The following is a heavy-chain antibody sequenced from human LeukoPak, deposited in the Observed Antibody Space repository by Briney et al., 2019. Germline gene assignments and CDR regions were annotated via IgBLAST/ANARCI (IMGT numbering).Heavy chain of an antibody. J-gene: IGHJ2*01. V-gene: IGHV4-39*07. CDR3: ARVRSSGWYDPYWYFDL. D-gene: IGHD6-19*01. Sequence: SETLSLTCTVSGGSISSSSYYWGWIRHPPGKGLEWIGSIYYNGSTYYNPSLKSRVPISVDTSKNQFSLKLSSVTAADTAVYYCARVRSSGWYDPYWYFDLWGRGTLVTVSS. CDR2: IYYNGST. CDR1: GGSISSSSYY.